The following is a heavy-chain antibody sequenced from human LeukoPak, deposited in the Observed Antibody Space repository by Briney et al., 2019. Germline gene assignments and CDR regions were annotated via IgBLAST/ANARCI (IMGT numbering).Heavy chain of an antibody. D-gene: IGHD3-16*01. CDR3: ARELGGFDL. Sequence: SQTLSLTCAISGDSVSSNSPAWNWLRQSPSRGLEWLGRTYYSSQWDNEYGVSVNSRLTISTDTSKNQFSLQLNSVTPEDTAAYYCARELGGFDLWGQGTLVTVSS. CDR1: GDSVSSNSPA. J-gene: IGHJ5*02. V-gene: IGHV6-1*01. CDR2: TYYSSQWDN.